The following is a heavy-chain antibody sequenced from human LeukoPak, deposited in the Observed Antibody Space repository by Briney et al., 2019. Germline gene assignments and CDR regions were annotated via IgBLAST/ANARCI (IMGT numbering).Heavy chain of an antibody. CDR2: IYSGGDK. CDR3: GGYSSLDH. J-gene: IGHJ4*02. D-gene: IGHD3-22*01. CDR1: GFSVSNNY. Sequence: GGSLRLSCAASGFSVSNNYMSWVRQAPGKGLEWVSLIYSGGDKRYAASEKGRFTISRDNSKNTLYLQMDSLGVEDTAVYYCGGYSSLDHWGQGTLVTVSS. V-gene: IGHV3-53*01.